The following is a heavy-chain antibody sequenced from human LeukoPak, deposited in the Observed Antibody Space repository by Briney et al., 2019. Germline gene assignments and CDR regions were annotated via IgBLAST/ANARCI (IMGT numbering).Heavy chain of an antibody. V-gene: IGHV1-2*02. D-gene: IGHD2-15*01. CDR1: GYTFTGYY. J-gene: IGHJ5*02. Sequence: GASVKVSFKASGYTFTGYYMHWVRQAPGQGLEWMGWINPNSGGTNYAQKFQGRVTMTRDTSISTAYMELSRLRSDDTAVYYCAREGCSGGSCYVWFHPWGQGTLVTVSS. CDR2: INPNSGGT. CDR3: AREGCSGGSCYVWFHP.